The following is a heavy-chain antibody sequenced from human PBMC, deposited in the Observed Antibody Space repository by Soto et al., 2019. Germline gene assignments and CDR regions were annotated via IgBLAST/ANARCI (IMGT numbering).Heavy chain of an antibody. CDR3: ARLVYDTRLDYLYFDF. D-gene: IGHD3-16*01. V-gene: IGHV1-2*02. J-gene: IGHJ4*02. CDR1: GYTFTCNY. CDR2: ISPKSGGT. Sequence: ASVKVSCKASGYTFTCNYMHWVRQAPGQGFEWMGRISPKSGGTNYAQKFQGRVTMTWDTSLNTAYMELSSLISEDTAVYYCARLVYDTRLDYLYFDFWGQGAQVTVSS.